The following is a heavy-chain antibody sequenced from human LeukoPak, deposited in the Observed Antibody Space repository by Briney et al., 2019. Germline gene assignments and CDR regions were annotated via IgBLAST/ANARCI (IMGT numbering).Heavy chain of an antibody. CDR2: ITSSSSYT. J-gene: IGHJ6*02. D-gene: IGHD3-22*01. CDR3: ASEYSSSTYYYGMDV. V-gene: IGHV3-21*01. Sequence: KPGGSLRLSCAASGFTFSSYSMNWVRQAPGKGLEWVSSITSSSSYTYYADSVKGRFTISRDNAKNSLFLHMNSLSAEDTAVYFCASEYSSSTYYYGMDVWGQGTTVTVSS. CDR1: GFTFSSYS.